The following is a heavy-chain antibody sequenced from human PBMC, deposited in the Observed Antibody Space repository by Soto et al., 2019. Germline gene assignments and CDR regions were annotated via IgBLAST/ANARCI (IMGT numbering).Heavy chain of an antibody. CDR2: INPNGGVT. CDR3: ARESGGATATLDYYYFYMDV. D-gene: IGHD5-12*01. J-gene: IGHJ6*03. V-gene: IGHV1-2*04. CDR1: GDSFNDYY. Sequence: VQLVQSGAEVRKPGASVKVSCKSSGDSFNDYYIHWVRQAPGQGLEWMGWINPNGGVTKYAQKFQGWVTINTDTSIRTVYMELSRLRSDDTAVYYCARESGGATATLDYYYFYMDVWGKGTTVTVSS.